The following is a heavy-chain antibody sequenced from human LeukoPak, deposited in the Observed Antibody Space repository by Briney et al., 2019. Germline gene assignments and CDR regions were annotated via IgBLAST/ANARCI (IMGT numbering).Heavy chain of an antibody. CDR2: IDHSGST. V-gene: IGHV4-38-2*02. Sequence: SETLSLTCTVSGASISSGYYWGWIRQPPGKGLEWTGSIDHSGSTYYNPSLKSRITISVDTSKNQFSLKLSSVTAADTAVYYCARDSALAQAVMLDYWGQGTLVTVSS. CDR1: GASISSGYY. CDR3: ARDSALAQAVMLDY. D-gene: IGHD6-19*01. J-gene: IGHJ4*02.